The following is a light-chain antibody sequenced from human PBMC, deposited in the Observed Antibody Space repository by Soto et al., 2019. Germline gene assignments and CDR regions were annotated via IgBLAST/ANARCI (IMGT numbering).Light chain of an antibody. CDR3: CSYADNYSYV. CDR1: SSDVGAYNY. V-gene: IGLV2-11*01. CDR2: DVS. Sequence: QSVLTQPRSVSGSPGQSVTISCTGTSSDVGAYNYVSWYQQHPGKAPKLVTYDVSKRPSGVPDRFSGSKSGNTASLTISGLQAEDEADYYCCSYADNYSYVFGTGTKVTAL. J-gene: IGLJ1*01.